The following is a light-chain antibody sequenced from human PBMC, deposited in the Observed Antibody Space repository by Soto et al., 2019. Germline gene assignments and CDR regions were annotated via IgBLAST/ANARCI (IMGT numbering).Light chain of an antibody. Sequence: DIQMTQSPSSLSASVGDRVTITCRASQGISNYLAWYQQKPGKVPKLLIYAASTLQSGVPSRFSGSGSGTDFTLYIRSLQPQDLATCRCQKYNNDPPPFAQGTKLEI. CDR1: QGISNY. V-gene: IGKV1-27*01. J-gene: IGKJ2*01. CDR3: QKYNNDPPP. CDR2: AAS.